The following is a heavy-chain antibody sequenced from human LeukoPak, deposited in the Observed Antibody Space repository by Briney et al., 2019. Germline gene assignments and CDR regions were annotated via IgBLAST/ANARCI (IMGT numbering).Heavy chain of an antibody. CDR2: ISSSSTYI. J-gene: IGHJ4*02. Sequence: PGGSLRLSSAASGFSFSTDTVYWARQARGKGLEWVSSISSSSTYIYYTDSVKGRFAISRDNARNAVYLQMNSLRTEDTGVYYCASRPGDFIDRSVYYSYWGQGTLVTVSS. V-gene: IGHV3-21*01. CDR3: ASRPGDFIDRSVYYSY. CDR1: GFSFSTDT. D-gene: IGHD3-22*01.